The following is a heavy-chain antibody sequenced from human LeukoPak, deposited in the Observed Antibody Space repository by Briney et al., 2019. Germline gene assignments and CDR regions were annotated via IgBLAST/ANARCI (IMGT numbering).Heavy chain of an antibody. Sequence: GGSLRLSCAASGFTFSSYDMSWVRQAPGKGPEWVSGISGSGGTTYYADSVKGRFTISRDNSKNTLYLQMNSLRADDTAVYYCARVVAAAGTSWFDPWGQGTLVTVSS. CDR3: ARVVAAAGTSWFDP. V-gene: IGHV3-23*01. D-gene: IGHD6-13*01. CDR2: ISGSGGTT. J-gene: IGHJ5*02. CDR1: GFTFSSYD.